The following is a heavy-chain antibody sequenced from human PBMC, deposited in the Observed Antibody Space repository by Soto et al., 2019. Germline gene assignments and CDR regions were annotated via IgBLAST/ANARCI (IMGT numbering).Heavy chain of an antibody. D-gene: IGHD3-3*01. J-gene: IGHJ6*02. CDR1: GYTFTSYA. CDR3: ARDLRCLRLFHATGFMEV. Sequence: ASVKVSCKASGYTFTSYAMHWVRQAPGQRLEWMGWINAGNGNTKYSQKFQGRVTITRDTSASTASMELSSLRSEDTAVYYCARDLRCLRLFHATGFMEVWGQGTAVTVAS. CDR2: INAGNGNT. V-gene: IGHV1-3*01.